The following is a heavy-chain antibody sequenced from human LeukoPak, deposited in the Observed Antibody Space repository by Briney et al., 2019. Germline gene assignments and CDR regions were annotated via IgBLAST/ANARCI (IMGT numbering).Heavy chain of an antibody. D-gene: IGHD3-10*01. Sequence: GGSLRLSCAASGFTVSSNYMSWVRQAPGKGLEWVSVIYSGGSTYYADSVKGRFTISRDNSKNTLYLQMNSLRAEDTAVYYCAAIRGRNYYYGMDVWGQGTTVTVSS. J-gene: IGHJ6*02. V-gene: IGHV3-53*01. CDR3: AAIRGRNYYYGMDV. CDR1: GFTVSSNY. CDR2: IYSGGST.